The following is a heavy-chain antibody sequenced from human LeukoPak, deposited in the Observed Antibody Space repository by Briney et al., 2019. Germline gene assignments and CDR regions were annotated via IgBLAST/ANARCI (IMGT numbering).Heavy chain of an antibody. V-gene: IGHV4-61*02. D-gene: IGHD3-22*01. CDR3: ARSYYYDSSGSKDAFDI. Sequence: SQTLSLTCIVPGGSISSGNYYWNWIRQPAGKGLEWIGRINTSGSTNYNPSLKSRVTISVDTSKNQFSLRLSSVTAADTAVYYCARSYYYDSSGSKDAFDIWGQGTMVTVSS. CDR2: INTSGST. J-gene: IGHJ3*02. CDR1: GGSISSGNYY.